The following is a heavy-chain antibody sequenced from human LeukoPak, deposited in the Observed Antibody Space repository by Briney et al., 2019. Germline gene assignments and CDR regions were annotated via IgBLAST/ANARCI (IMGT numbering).Heavy chain of an antibody. V-gene: IGHV1-8*01. J-gene: IGHJ4*02. Sequence: ASVKVSCKASGYSFTSYDINWVRQPAGQGLEWMGWMNPHSGKTGYVQKFQGRVTMTRNTSISTAYMEVSSLTSEDTAVYYCARNRAAAGTKAFDYWGQGTLVTVSS. CDR1: GYSFTSYD. CDR2: MNPHSGKT. D-gene: IGHD6-13*01. CDR3: ARNRAAAGTKAFDY.